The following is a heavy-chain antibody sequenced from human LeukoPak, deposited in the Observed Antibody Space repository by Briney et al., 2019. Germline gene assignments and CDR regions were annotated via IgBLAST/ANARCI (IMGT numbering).Heavy chain of an antibody. CDR3: ARVGAGTTDAFDI. Sequence: ASVKVSCKASGYTFTGYYMHWVRQAPGQGLEWMGWINPNSGGTNYAQKLQGRVTMTTDTSTSTAYMELRSLRSDDTAVYYCARVGAGTTDAFDIWGQGTMVTVSS. CDR2: INPNSGGT. CDR1: GYTFTGYY. V-gene: IGHV1-2*02. D-gene: IGHD1-1*01. J-gene: IGHJ3*02.